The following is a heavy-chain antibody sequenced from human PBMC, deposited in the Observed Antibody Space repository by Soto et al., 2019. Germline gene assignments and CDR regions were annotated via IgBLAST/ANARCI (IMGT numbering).Heavy chain of an antibody. Sequence: SETLSLTCTVSGGSISSYYWSWIRQPPGKGLEWIGYIYYSGSTNYNPSLKSRVTISVDTSKNQFSLKLSSVTAADTAVYYCARATMIGELYYFDYWGQGTLVTVSS. J-gene: IGHJ4*02. V-gene: IGHV4-59*01. CDR1: GGSISSYY. D-gene: IGHD3-22*01. CDR2: IYYSGST. CDR3: ARATMIGELYYFDY.